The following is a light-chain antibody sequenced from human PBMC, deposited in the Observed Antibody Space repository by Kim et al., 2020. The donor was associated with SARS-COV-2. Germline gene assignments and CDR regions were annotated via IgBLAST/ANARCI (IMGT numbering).Light chain of an antibody. CDR2: DVS. CDR3: SSYTSSSTLV. CDR1: SSDIGGYNS. J-gene: IGLJ2*01. Sequence: GQSITNSCTGTSSDIGGYNSVSWYQQHPGKAPKLMIYDVSKRPSGVSNRFSGSKSGNTASLTISGLQAEDEADYYCSSYTSSSTLVFGGGTQLTVL. V-gene: IGLV2-14*03.